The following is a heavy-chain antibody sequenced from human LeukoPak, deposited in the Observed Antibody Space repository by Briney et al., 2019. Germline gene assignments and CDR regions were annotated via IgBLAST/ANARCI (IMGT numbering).Heavy chain of an antibody. J-gene: IGHJ4*02. CDR2: IWYDGSNK. Sequence: GKSLRLSCAASGFTFSDYGMHWVRQAPGKGLEWVAVIWYDGSNKYYADSVKGRFTISRDNAKNSLYLQMNSLRAEDTAVYYCARVVVRGVLILRYWGQGTLVTVSS. V-gene: IGHV3-33*01. CDR3: ARVVVRGVLILRY. D-gene: IGHD3-10*01. CDR1: GFTFSDYG.